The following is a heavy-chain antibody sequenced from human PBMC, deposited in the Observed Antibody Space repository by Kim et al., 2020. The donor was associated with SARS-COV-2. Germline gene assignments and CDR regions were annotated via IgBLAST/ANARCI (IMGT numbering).Heavy chain of an antibody. Sequence: SEGTKYTPSLRARVTISVDTSKNQFSRKLNCVTAADTAVYYCAKGRVPFYWGQGTLVTVSS. CDR3: AKGRVPFY. CDR2: SEGT. V-gene: IGHV4-59*09. J-gene: IGHJ4*02.